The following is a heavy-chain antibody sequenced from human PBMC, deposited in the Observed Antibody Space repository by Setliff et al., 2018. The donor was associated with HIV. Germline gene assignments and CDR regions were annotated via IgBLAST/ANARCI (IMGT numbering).Heavy chain of an antibody. CDR1: GYSISSGYY. CDR2: IYHSEST. Sequence: SETLSLTCAVSGYSISSGYYWGWIRQPPGKGLEWIGSIYHSESTYYNPSLKSRVTISVDTSKNQFSLKLSSVTAADTAVYYCARPPYSSGWYLDYWG. D-gene: IGHD6-19*01. J-gene: IGHJ4*01. V-gene: IGHV4-38-2*01. CDR3: ARPPYSSGWYLDY.